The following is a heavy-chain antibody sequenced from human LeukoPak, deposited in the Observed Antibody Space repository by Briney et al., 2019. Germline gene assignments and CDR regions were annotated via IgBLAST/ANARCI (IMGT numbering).Heavy chain of an antibody. J-gene: IGHJ4*02. Sequence: PGGSLRLSCAVSSFTFSSAWMHWVRQAPGKGLEWVSAISGTGGSTYYTDSVKGRFTISRDNSKNTLYLQMNSLRAEDTAEYYCAKHIAVATFDCWGQGTLVTVSS. CDR3: AKHIAVATFDC. CDR1: SFTFSSAW. V-gene: IGHV3-23*01. D-gene: IGHD6-19*01. CDR2: ISGTGGST.